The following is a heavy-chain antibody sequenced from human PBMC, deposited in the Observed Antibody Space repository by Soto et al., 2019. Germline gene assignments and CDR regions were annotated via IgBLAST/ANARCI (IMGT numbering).Heavy chain of an antibody. CDR3: ARDRHYYDSSGYYYPAY. Sequence: NPSETLSLTCTVSGGSISSYYWSWIRQPAGKGLEWIGRIYTSGSTNYNPSLKSRVTMSVGTSKNQFSLKLSSVTAADTAVYYCARDRHYYDSSGYYYPAYWGQGTLVTVSS. CDR1: GGSISSYY. V-gene: IGHV4-4*07. D-gene: IGHD3-22*01. CDR2: IYTSGST. J-gene: IGHJ4*02.